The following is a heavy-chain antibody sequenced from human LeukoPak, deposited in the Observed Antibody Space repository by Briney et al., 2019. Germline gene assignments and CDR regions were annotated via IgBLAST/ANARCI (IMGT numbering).Heavy chain of an antibody. Sequence: GGSLRLSCAASGFTFSSYSLNWVRQAPGKGLEWVSSIRFTGSYIYYADSVKGRFTISRDDAKNLLSLQMISLRVEDTAVYYCARAAPRRDGYNSDYWGQGTLVTVSS. CDR1: GFTFSSYS. J-gene: IGHJ4*02. V-gene: IGHV3-21*01. D-gene: IGHD5-24*01. CDR2: IRFTGSYI. CDR3: ARAAPRRDGYNSDY.